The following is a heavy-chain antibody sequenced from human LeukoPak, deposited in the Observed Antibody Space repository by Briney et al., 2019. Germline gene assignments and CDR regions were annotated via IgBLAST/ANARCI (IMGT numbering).Heavy chain of an antibody. Sequence: ASVKVSCKASGYTFTSYGISWVRQAPGQGLEWMGWINTHNGNTVYAQKLQGRVTMTADTSTSTAYMELRSLRSDDTAVYYCARDTNFVADYWGQGTLVTVSS. CDR1: GYTFTSYG. J-gene: IGHJ4*02. V-gene: IGHV1-18*01. CDR2: INTHNGNT. CDR3: ARDTNFVADY. D-gene: IGHD2-8*01.